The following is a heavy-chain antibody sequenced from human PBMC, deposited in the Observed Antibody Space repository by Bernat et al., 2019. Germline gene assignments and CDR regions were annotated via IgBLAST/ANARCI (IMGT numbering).Heavy chain of an antibody. J-gene: IGHJ4*02. CDR1: GFTVSSNY. Sequence: EVQLVESGGGLVQPGGSLRLSCAASGFTVSSNYMSWVRQAPGKGLEWVSVIYSGGSTYYADSVKGRFTISRDNSKNTLYLQMNSLGAEDTAVYYCATTRGYSFSYFDYWGQGTLVTVSS. CDR2: IYSGGST. CDR3: ATTRGYSFSYFDY. D-gene: IGHD5-18*01. V-gene: IGHV3-66*01.